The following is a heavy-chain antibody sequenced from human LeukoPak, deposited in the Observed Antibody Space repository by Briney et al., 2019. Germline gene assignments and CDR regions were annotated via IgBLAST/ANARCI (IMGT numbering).Heavy chain of an antibody. CDR3: ARDGYTGIASFPYYYYYGMDV. CDR1: GGSISSSSYY. CDR2: IYYSGST. V-gene: IGHV4-39*07. Sequence: NPSETLSLTCTVSGGSISSSSYYWGWIRQPPGKGLEWIGSIYYSGSTYYNPSLKSRVTISVDTSKNQFSLKLSSVTAADTAVYYCARDGYTGIASFPYYYYYGMDVWGQGTTVTVSS. J-gene: IGHJ6*02. D-gene: IGHD6-13*01.